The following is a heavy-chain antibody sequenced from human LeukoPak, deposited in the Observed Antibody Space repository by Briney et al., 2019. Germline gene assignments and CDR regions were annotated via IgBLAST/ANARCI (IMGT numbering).Heavy chain of an antibody. D-gene: IGHD1-1*01. CDR2: IDSVGDT. V-gene: IGHV3-53*01. CDR3: TRDPLRQLLVD. CDR1: GFTVSISY. Sequence: GSLRLSCAGSGFTVSISYMSWVRQAPGKELEWVAVIDSVGDTYNADSVKGRFTITRDNSKNALYLQMNSLRVEDTAVYYCTRDPLRQLLVDWGQGTLVTVSS. J-gene: IGHJ4*02.